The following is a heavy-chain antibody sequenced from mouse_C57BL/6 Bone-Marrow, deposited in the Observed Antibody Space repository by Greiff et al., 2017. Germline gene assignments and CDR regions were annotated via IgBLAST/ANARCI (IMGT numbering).Heavy chain of an antibody. V-gene: IGHV1-55*01. J-gene: IGHJ1*03. CDR2: IYPGSGST. CDR1: GYTFTSYW. Sequence: QVQLQQPGAELVKPGASVKMSCKASGYTFTSYWITWVKQRPGQGLEWIGDIYPGSGSTNYNEKFKSKATLTVDTSSSPAYMQLSSLTSEDSAVYYCAREGPYYSNFDVWGTGTTVTVSS. CDR3: AREGPYYSNFDV. D-gene: IGHD2-5*01.